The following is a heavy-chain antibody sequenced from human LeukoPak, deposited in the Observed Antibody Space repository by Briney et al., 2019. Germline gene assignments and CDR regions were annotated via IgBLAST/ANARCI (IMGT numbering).Heavy chain of an antibody. CDR1: GFTFSSYG. Sequence: PGGSLRLSCAASGFTFSSYGMHWVRQAPGKGLEWVAFIGNDGSNYYADFVKGRFTISRDNSKNTLYLQMNSLRAEDTAVYYCARVYGSGRTNWGQGTLVTVSS. CDR2: IGNDGSN. CDR3: ARVYGSGRTN. J-gene: IGHJ4*02. D-gene: IGHD3-10*01. V-gene: IGHV3-30*02.